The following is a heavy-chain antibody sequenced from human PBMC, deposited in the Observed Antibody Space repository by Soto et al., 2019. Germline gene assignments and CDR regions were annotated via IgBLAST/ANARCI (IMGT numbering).Heavy chain of an antibody. CDR1: GYSLSNYW. D-gene: IGHD3-9*01. CDR3: ARHSWCRSLTGETYFEF. CDR2: IYPADSDT. V-gene: IGHV5-51*01. J-gene: IGHJ4*01. Sequence: ESPKLHCNGSGYSLSNYWIGRVRQIPGKGLEWMGMIYPADSDTKYSPAFEGQVTTSADRAISTAYLQWSGLKASDSAMYYCARHSWCRSLTGETYFEFWGQGALVTVSS.